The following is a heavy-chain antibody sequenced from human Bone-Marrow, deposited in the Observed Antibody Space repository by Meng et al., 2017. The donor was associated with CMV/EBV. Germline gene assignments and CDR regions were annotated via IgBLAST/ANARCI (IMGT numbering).Heavy chain of an antibody. CDR3: ARDRLRGVVVPAATLNWFDP. J-gene: IGHJ5*02. D-gene: IGHD2-2*01. V-gene: IGHV3-48*04. CDR2: ISTSSSTI. CDR1: GFSFNMFS. Sequence: GGSLRLSCAASGFSFNMFSMNWVRQAPGKGLEWVSYISTSSSTIHYSDSVKGRFTISRDNAKNSLFLQMNSLRAEDTAVYYCARDRLRGVVVPAATLNWFDPWGQGTLVTVSS.